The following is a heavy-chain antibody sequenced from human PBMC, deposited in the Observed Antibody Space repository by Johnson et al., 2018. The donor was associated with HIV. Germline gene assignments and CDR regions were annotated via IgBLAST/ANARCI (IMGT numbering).Heavy chain of an antibody. J-gene: IGHJ3*02. CDR2: ISYDGSNK. CDR1: GFTFSSYG. V-gene: IGHV3-30*03. D-gene: IGHD3-16*01. CDR3: AREGGSSGPDAFDI. Sequence: QVQLVESGGGVVQPGRSLRLSCAASGFTFSSYGMHWVRQAPGKGLEWVAVISYDGSNKYYADSVKGRFTISRDNSKNTLYLQMNSLRAEDTAMYYCAREGGSSGPDAFDIWGQGTMVTVSS.